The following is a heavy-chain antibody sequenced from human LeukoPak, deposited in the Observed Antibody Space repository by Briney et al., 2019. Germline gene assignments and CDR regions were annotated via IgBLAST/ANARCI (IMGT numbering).Heavy chain of an antibody. CDR3: ARDLRLDLDTAMVRYSAFDI. V-gene: IGHV3-7*01. CDR1: GFTFSSYW. J-gene: IGHJ3*02. Sequence: GGSLRLSCAASGFTFSSYWMSWVRQAPGKGLEWVANIKQDGSEKYYVDSVKGRFTISRDNAKNSLYLQMNSLRAEDTAVYYCARDLRLDLDTAMVRYSAFDIWGQGTMVTASS. D-gene: IGHD5-18*01. CDR2: IKQDGSEK.